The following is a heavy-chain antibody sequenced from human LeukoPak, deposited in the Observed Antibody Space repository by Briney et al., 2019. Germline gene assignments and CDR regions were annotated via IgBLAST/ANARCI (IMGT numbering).Heavy chain of an antibody. CDR1: GGSISRYY. V-gene: IGHV4-59*01. CDR2: IYYSGST. J-gene: IGHJ6*02. CDR3: ASRLWDQYCSGGSCHPDYYGLDV. Sequence: SETLSLTCNVSGGSISRYYWSWIRQPPGKGLEWIGYIYYSGSTSYNPSLKSRVTISVDTSKNQFSLKLSSVTAADTAVYYCASRLWDQYCSGGSCHPDYYGLDVWGQGTTVTVSS. D-gene: IGHD2-15*01.